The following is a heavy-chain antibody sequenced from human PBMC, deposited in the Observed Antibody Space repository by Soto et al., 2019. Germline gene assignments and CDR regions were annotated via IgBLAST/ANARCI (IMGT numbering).Heavy chain of an antibody. D-gene: IGHD2-2*01. Sequence: PWGSLRLSCAASGFTFSSYAMSWVRQAPGKGLEWVSAISGSGGSTYYADSVKGRFTISRDNSKNTLYLQMNSLRAEDTAVYYCAKGSTKININYYYYMDVWGKGTTVTVS. J-gene: IGHJ6*03. CDR1: GFTFSSYA. V-gene: IGHV3-23*01. CDR3: AKGSTKININYYYYMDV. CDR2: ISGSGGST.